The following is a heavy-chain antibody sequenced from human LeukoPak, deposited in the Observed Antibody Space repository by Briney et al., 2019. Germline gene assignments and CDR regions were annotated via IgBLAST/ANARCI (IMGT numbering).Heavy chain of an antibody. J-gene: IGHJ4*02. V-gene: IGHV4-38-2*01. D-gene: IGHD2-8*01. CDR3: ARQNGRGNFDY. Sequence: SETLSLTCAVSGYSISSGYYWGWIRQPPGKGLEWIGSIYHSGSTYYNPSLKSRVTISVDTSKNQFSLKLSSVTAADTAVYYCARQNGRGNFDYWGQGTLVTVSS. CDR1: GYSISSGYY. CDR2: IYHSGST.